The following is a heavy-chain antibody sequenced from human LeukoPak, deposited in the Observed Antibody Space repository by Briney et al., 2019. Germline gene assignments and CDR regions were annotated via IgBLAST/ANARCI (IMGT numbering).Heavy chain of an antibody. J-gene: IGHJ4*02. CDR1: GFTFSSYT. CDR3: ARDFTGESGYSGY. V-gene: IGHV3-21*01. D-gene: IGHD5-12*01. Sequence: GGSLRLSCAASGFTFSSYTMNWVRQAPGKGLEWVSSISPSGASVWHADSVKGRFTISRDAATYSVYLQMNSLRADDTAVYYCARDFTGESGYSGYWGRGTLVTVSP. CDR2: ISPSGASV.